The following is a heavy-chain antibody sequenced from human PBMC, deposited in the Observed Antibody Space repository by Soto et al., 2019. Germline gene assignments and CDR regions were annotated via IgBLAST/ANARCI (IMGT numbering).Heavy chain of an antibody. J-gene: IGHJ4*02. V-gene: IGHV3-13*01. CDR3: ARAPRDRGEMATIPHFDY. D-gene: IGHD5-12*01. Sequence: GGSLRLSCAASGFTFSSYDMHWVRQAPGKGLEWVSAIGTAGDTYYPGSVKGGFTITRENAKNSLYLQMNSLRAGDTAVYYCARAPRDRGEMATIPHFDYWGQGTLVTVSS. CDR1: GFTFSSYD. CDR2: IGTAGDT.